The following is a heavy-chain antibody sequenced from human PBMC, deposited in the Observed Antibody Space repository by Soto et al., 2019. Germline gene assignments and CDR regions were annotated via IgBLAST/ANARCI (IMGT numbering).Heavy chain of an antibody. CDR3: ARMAKYSSSWYGSYYYYMDV. CDR1: GGSISSSSYY. V-gene: IGHV4-39*01. Sequence: SETLSLTCTVSGGSISSSSYYWGWIRQPPGKGLEWIGSIYYSGSTYYNPSLKSRVTISVDTSKNQFSLKLSSVTAADTAVYYCARMAKYSSSWYGSYYYYMDVWGKGTTVTVSS. CDR2: IYYSGST. D-gene: IGHD6-13*01. J-gene: IGHJ6*03.